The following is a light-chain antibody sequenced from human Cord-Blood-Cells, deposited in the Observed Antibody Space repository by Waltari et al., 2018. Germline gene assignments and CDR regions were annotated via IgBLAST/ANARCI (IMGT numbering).Light chain of an antibody. J-gene: IGLJ2*01. CDR1: SSDVGIYNL. Sequence: QSALTQSASVSGSPGQSITISCTGTSSDVGIYNLVSWYQQHPGKAPKLMIYEGSKRPSGVSNRFSGSKSGNTASLTISGLQAEDEADYYCCSYAGSSTLVFGGGTKLTVL. CDR3: CSYAGSSTLV. V-gene: IGLV2-23*01. CDR2: EGS.